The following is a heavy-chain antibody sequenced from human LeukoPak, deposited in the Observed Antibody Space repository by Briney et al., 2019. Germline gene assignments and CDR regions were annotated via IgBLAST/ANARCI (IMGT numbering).Heavy chain of an antibody. CDR2: ISGSGGST. D-gene: IGHD4-11*01. J-gene: IGHJ6*03. CDR3: AKYSNSLPERYYYMDV. CDR1: GSTFSSYA. Sequence: GGSLRLSCAASGSTFSSYAMSWVRQAPGKGLEWVSAISGSGGSTYYADSVKGRFTISRDNSKNTLYLQMNSLRAEDTAVYYCAKYSNSLPERYYYMDVWGKGTTVTVSS. V-gene: IGHV3-23*01.